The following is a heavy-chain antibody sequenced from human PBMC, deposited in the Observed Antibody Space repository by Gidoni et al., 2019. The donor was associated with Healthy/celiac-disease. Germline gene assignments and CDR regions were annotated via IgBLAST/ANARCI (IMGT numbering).Heavy chain of an antibody. CDR1: GFTFSISG. D-gene: IGHD3-22*01. J-gene: IGHJ4*02. V-gene: IGHV3-30*18. Sequence: QAQLVESGGGVFQPGRSLRLSFAASGFTFSISGMHWVREAPGKGLEWVEVISYDGSNKYYAGSVKGRFTISRDNSKNTLYLQMNSLRAEDTAVYYCAKERWDYYDTTRGYFDYWGQGTLVTVSS. CDR2: ISYDGSNK. CDR3: AKERWDYYDTTRGYFDY.